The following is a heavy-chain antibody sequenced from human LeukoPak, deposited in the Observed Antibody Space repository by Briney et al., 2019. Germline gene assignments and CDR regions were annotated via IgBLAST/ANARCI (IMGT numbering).Heavy chain of an antibody. CDR3: ARNAYYYDSSAN. V-gene: IGHV3-21*01. D-gene: IGHD3-22*01. J-gene: IGHJ4*02. Sequence: GGSLRLSCAASGFTFSSYSMNWVRQAPGKGLEWVSSISSSSSYIYYTDSVKGRFTISRDNAKNSLYLQMNSLRAEDTAVYYCARNAYYYDSSANWGQGTLVTVSS. CDR1: GFTFSSYS. CDR2: ISSSSSYI.